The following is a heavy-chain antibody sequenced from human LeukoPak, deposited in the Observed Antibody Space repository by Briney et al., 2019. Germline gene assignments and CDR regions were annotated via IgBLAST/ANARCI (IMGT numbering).Heavy chain of an antibody. V-gene: IGHV4-59*01. D-gene: IGHD6-19*01. CDR2: IYYSGSI. CDR3: ASSGWYLLTFDY. Sequence: SETLSLTCTVSGGSISSYYWSWIRQPPGKGLEWIGYIYYSGSINYNPSLKSRVTISVDTSKNQFSLKLSSVTAADTAVYYCASSGWYLLTFDYWGQGTLVTVSS. J-gene: IGHJ4*02. CDR1: GGSISSYY.